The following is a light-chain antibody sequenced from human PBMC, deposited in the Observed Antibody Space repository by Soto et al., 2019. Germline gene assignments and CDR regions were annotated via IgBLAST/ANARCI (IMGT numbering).Light chain of an antibody. CDR1: SSDIGSNN. CDR2: SNN. CDR3: AAWDDSLNGLWV. V-gene: IGLV1-44*01. Sequence: QSVLTQPPSASGTPGQRVTISCSGSSSDIGSNNVNWYQQLPGTAPKLLIYSNNQRPSGVPDRFSGSKSGTTASLAISGLQSEDEADYYCAAWDDSLNGLWVFGGGTKLTVL. J-gene: IGLJ3*02.